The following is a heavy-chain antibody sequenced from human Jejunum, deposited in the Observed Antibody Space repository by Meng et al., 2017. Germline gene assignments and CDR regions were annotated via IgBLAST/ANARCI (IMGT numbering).Heavy chain of an antibody. CDR1: GGSINGGDYY. CDR3: ARERWEYYESSGFDS. D-gene: IGHD3-22*01. J-gene: IGHJ4*02. V-gene: IGHV4-30-4*01. CDR2: IHYIGSA. Sequence: QVPLQESGPGLVKPSQTLSLTCPFSGGSINGGDYYWSWIRQPPGKGLEWIGYIHYIGSAFFHPSFKCRAAISVDTSNNQFSLKLNSVTAGDTAVYYCARERWEYYESSGFDSWGQGTLVTVSS.